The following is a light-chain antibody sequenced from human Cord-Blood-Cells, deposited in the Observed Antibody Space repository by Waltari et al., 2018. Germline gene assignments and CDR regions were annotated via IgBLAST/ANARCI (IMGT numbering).Light chain of an antibody. V-gene: IGKV3-20*01. Sequence: EIVLTQSPGTLSLSPGERATLSCRASQSVSSSYLAWYQQKPGQAPRLLIYGAFSRATGIPDRFSVSGSGTDFTLTISRLEPEDFAVYYCQQYGSSPPWTFGQGTKVEIK. CDR1: QSVSSSY. CDR2: GAF. J-gene: IGKJ1*01. CDR3: QQYGSSPPWT.